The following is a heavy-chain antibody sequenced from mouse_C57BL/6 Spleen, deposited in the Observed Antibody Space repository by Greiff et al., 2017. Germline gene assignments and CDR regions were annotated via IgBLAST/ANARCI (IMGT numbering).Heavy chain of an antibody. D-gene: IGHD1-1*01. CDR3: SRGGYGSSYRYFDV. V-gene: IGHV1-72*01. CDR1: GYTFTSYW. CDR2: IAPNSGGT. J-gene: IGHJ1*03. Sequence: QVQLQQPGAELVKPGASVKLSCKASGYTFTSYWMHWVKQRPGRGLEWIGRIAPNSGGTKYNEKFKSKATLTVYKPSSTSYMQRSSLTSEDSAVYYWSRGGYGSSYRYFDVWGTWTTVTVSS.